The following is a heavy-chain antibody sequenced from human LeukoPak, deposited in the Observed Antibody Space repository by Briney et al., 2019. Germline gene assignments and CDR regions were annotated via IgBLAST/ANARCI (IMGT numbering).Heavy chain of an antibody. CDR3: AGDSGAATY. V-gene: IGHV3-48*03. J-gene: IGHJ4*02. CDR2: ISSSGSTI. CDR1: GFTFGSYE. Sequence: GGSLRLSCAGSGFTFGSYEMNLVRQAPGKGLEWVSYISSSGSTIYYADSVKGRFTISRDNAKNSLYLQMNSLRAEDTAAYYCAGDSGAATYWGQGTLVTVSS. D-gene: IGHD6-25*01.